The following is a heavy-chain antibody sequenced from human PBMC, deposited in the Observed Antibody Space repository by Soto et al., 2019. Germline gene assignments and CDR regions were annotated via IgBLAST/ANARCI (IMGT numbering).Heavy chain of an antibody. CDR1: GFTFSSDG. CDR2: IWYDGSNK. Sequence: GGSLRLSCAASGFTFSSDGMHWVRQAPGKGLEWVAVIWYDGSNKYYADSVKGRFTISRDNSKNTLYLQMNSLRAEDTAVYYCARREFRYCSSTSCRHPPERNNNLFDPWGQGTLVTVSS. J-gene: IGHJ5*02. V-gene: IGHV3-33*01. D-gene: IGHD2-2*01. CDR3: ARREFRYCSSTSCRHPPERNNNLFDP.